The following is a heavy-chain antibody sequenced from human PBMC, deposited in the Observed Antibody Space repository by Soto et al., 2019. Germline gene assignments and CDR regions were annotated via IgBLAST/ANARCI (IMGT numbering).Heavy chain of an antibody. CDR2: IYTSGST. V-gene: IGHV4-4*07. CDR3: ARDRATIFGVVIEPEYYFDY. J-gene: IGHJ4*02. Sequence: SETLSLTCTVSGGSISSYYWSWIRQPAGKGLEWIGRIYTSGSTNYNPSLKSRVTMSVDTSKNQFSLKLGSVTAADTAVYYCARDRATIFGVVIEPEYYFDYWGQGTLVTVSS. CDR1: GGSISSYY. D-gene: IGHD3-3*01.